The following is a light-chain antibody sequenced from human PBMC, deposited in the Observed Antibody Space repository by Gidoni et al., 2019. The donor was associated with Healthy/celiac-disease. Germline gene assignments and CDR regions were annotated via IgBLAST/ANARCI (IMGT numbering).Light chain of an antibody. Sequence: DIQLTQSHSSLSASVGDRVTITCQSSQDISNYLNWYQQKPGKAPKLLIYDASNLETGVPSRFSGSGSGTDFTFTISSLQPEDIATYYCQQYDNLPSLTFGGGTKVEIK. V-gene: IGKV1-33*01. CDR1: QDISNY. CDR2: DAS. J-gene: IGKJ4*01. CDR3: QQYDNLPSLT.